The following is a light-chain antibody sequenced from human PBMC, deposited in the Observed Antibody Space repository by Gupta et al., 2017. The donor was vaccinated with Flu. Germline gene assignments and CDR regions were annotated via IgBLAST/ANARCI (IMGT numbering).Light chain of an antibody. CDR1: SSDVGGDNY. CDR2: DVA. CDR3: SSSSSADTYV. J-gene: IGLJ1*01. Sequence: QSALTQPASVSGSPGQSITISCTVTSSDVGGDNYVSWYQQHPGKAPKLMIYDVANRPSGVSNRFSGSKSGNTASLTISGLQPEDEADYYCSSSSSADTYVFGPGTNVVVL. V-gene: IGLV2-14*03.